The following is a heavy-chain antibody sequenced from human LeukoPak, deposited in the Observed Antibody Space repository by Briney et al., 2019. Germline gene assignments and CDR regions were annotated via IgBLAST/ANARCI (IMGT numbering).Heavy chain of an antibody. D-gene: IGHD2-21*02. Sequence: PGGSLRLSCAASGFTFSNHWMGWVRQAPGKGLEWVANLRQDGGQTYYVDSVKGRFTISRDNAKNSLYLQMNSLRAEDTAVYYCAKGNLPYCGGDCYSEVFDYWGQGTLVTVSS. V-gene: IGHV3-7*01. CDR1: GFTFSNHW. J-gene: IGHJ4*02. CDR3: AKGNLPYCGGDCYSEVFDY. CDR2: LRQDGGQT.